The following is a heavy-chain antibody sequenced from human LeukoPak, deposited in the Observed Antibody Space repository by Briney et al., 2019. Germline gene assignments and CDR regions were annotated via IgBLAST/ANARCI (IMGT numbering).Heavy chain of an antibody. CDR3: ARSRPGYFDL. Sequence: GESLKISFKGSGYSFTSYLLGWVRELPGKGLEWMGIIYPFDSDTRYSPSFQGQVTISADKSISTAYLQWSSLKASDTAMYYCARSRPGYFDLWGRGTLVTVSP. CDR2: IYPFDSDT. V-gene: IGHV5-51*01. D-gene: IGHD6-6*01. J-gene: IGHJ2*01. CDR1: GYSFTSYL.